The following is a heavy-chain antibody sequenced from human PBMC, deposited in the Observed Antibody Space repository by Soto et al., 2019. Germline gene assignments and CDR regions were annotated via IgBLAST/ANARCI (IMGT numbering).Heavy chain of an antibody. CDR1: GGSVSCASYY. J-gene: IGHJ4*02. D-gene: IGHD5-18*01. Sequence: PSETLSLTCTVSGGSVSCASYYWTWIRQSPGKGLEWIGYIYYSGSTTYNPSLKSRVTISIDTANNQFSLILTSVTPADTAVYYCARDIRGYSRAFDYWGQGTLVTVS. CDR3: ARDIRGYSRAFDY. CDR2: IYYSGST. V-gene: IGHV4-61*01.